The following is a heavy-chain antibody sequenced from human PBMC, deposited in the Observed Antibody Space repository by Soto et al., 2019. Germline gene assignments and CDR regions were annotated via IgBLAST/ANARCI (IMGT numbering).Heavy chain of an antibody. CDR2: IYLGGSA. V-gene: IGHV4-59*02. Sequence: QVQLQESGPGLVKPSETLSLTCTVSGDSVTSDYWSWIRQPPGKRLEYIGFIYLGGSANYNPSLESRVTSSPDKSKNQLSLRLTSATAADTAVYYCTRGKWFPRGYGMDVWGRGTTVTVS. CDR3: TRGKWFPRGYGMDV. D-gene: IGHD3-22*01. J-gene: IGHJ6*02. CDR1: GDSVTSDY.